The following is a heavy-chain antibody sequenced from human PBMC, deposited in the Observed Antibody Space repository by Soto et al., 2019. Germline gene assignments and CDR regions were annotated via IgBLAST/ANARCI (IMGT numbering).Heavy chain of an antibody. V-gene: IGHV3-30*04. J-gene: IGHJ6*03. CDR2: ISYDGSNK. CDR1: GFTFSSYA. CDR3: ARDPVLHYYYYYMDV. Sequence: GGSLRLSCAASGFTFSSYAMHWVRQAPGKGLGWGAVISYDGSNKYYADSVKGRFTISRDNSKNTLYLQMNSLRAEDTAVYYCARDPVLHYYYYYMDVWGKGTTVTVSS.